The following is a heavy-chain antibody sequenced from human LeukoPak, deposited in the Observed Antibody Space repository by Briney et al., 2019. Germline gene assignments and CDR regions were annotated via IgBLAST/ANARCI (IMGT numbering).Heavy chain of an antibody. V-gene: IGHV4-59*01. D-gene: IGHD2-2*01. CDR1: GGSISSYY. CDR3: ARESLRSSFDY. CDR2: IYYSGST. Sequence: SETLPLTCTVSGGSISSYYWSWIRQPPGKGLEWIGYIYYSGSTNYNPSLKSRVTISVDTSKNQFSLKLSSVTAADTAVYYCARESLRSSFDYWGQGTLVTVSS. J-gene: IGHJ4*02.